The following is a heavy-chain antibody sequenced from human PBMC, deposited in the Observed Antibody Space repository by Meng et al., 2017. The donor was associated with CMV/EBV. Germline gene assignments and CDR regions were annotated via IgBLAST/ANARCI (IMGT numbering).Heavy chain of an antibody. J-gene: IGHJ6*02. V-gene: IGHV3-21*01. Sequence: GGSLRLSCAASGFTFSSYSMNWVRQAPGKGLEWVSSISSSSSYIYYADSVKGRFTISRDNAKNSLYLQMNSLRAEDTAVYYCARDTYDFWSGYYEYYYYYGMDVWGQGTTVTVSS. D-gene: IGHD3-3*01. CDR2: ISSSSSYI. CDR3: ARDTYDFWSGYYEYYYYYGMDV. CDR1: GFTFSSYS.